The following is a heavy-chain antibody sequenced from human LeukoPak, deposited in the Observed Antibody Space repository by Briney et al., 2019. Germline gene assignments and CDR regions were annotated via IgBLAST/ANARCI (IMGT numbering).Heavy chain of an antibody. CDR2: MNANSGNT. J-gene: IGHJ4*02. Sequence: SVKVSCKASGYIFTSYDINWVRQATGQGLEWMGWMNANSGNTGYAQKFQGRVTMTRNTSISTAYMELSSLRSEDTAVYYCARRGDWGGYYLDYWGQGTLVTVSS. CDR1: GYIFTSYD. D-gene: IGHD3/OR15-3a*01. V-gene: IGHV1-8*01. CDR3: ARRGDWGGYYLDY.